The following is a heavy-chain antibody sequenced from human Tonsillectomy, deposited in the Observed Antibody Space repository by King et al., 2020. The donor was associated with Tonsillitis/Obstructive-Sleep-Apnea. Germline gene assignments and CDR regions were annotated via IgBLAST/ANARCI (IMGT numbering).Heavy chain of an antibody. V-gene: IGHV1-18*01. CDR1: GYTFTSYG. Sequence: QLVQSGAEVKKPGASVKVSGKASGYTFTSYGISWVRQAPGQGLEWRGWSRAYNGNTNYAQKLQGRVTMTTYTSTSTAYMELRSLRCDDTAVYYCARGDQLPAAGYYYYMDVWGKGTTVTVSS. D-gene: IGHD2-2*01. CDR2: SRAYNGNT. J-gene: IGHJ6*03. CDR3: ARGDQLPAAGYYYYMDV.